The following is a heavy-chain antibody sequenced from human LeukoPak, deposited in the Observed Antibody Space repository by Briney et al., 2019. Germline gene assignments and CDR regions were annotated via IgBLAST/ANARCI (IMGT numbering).Heavy chain of an antibody. Sequence: GGSLRLSCEASGFTFSSYGMSWVRQAPGKGLEWVSAISGSGGSTYYADSVKGRFTISRDNSKNTLYLQMNSLRAEDTAVYYCAKEGGYGELSSYFDYWGQGTLVTVSS. CDR3: AKEGGYGELSSYFDY. D-gene: IGHD3-16*02. J-gene: IGHJ4*02. CDR2: ISGSGGST. V-gene: IGHV3-23*01. CDR1: GFTFSSYG.